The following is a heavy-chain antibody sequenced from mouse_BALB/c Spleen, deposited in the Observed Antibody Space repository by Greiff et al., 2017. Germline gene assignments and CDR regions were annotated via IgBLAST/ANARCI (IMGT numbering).Heavy chain of an antibody. V-gene: IGHV5-9-3*01. Sequence: EVQLVESGGGLVKPGGSLKLSCAASGFTFSSYAMSWVRQTPEKRLEWVATISSGGSYTYYPDSVKGRFTISRDNAKNTLYLQMSSLRSEDTAMYYCARRGDRAFAYWGQGTLVTVSA. D-gene: IGHD2-13*01. CDR3: ARRGDRAFAY. CDR2: ISSGGSYT. J-gene: IGHJ3*01. CDR1: GFTFSSYA.